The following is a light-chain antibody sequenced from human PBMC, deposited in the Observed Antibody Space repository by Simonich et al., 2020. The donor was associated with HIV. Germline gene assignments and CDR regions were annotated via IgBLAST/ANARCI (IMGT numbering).Light chain of an antibody. J-gene: IGKJ2*01. CDR3: LQDYNLYT. V-gene: IGKV1-6*01. CDR2: AAS. CDR1: QGISDY. Sequence: AIQLTQSPSFLSASVGDRVTITCRASQGISDYLAWYQQKLGKAPKVLIYAASTLQSGVPSRFSGSGSGTDFTLTISSLQPEDLATYYCLQDYNLYTFGQGTKLEIK.